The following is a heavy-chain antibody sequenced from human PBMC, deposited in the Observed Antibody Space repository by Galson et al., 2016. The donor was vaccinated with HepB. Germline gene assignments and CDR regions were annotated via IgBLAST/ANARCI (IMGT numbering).Heavy chain of an antibody. V-gene: IGHV3-7*03. D-gene: IGHD1-26*01. CDR1: GFTFNNFW. CDR3: AREKPMRASALDY. CDR2: INQDGSAK. Sequence: SLRLSCAASGFTFNNFWMSWVRQAPGKGLEWVANINQDGSAKQYVDSVKGRFTISRDNAKNSLYLKMNSLRAEDTAVYFCAREKPMRASALDYWGQGTPVTVSS. J-gene: IGHJ4*02.